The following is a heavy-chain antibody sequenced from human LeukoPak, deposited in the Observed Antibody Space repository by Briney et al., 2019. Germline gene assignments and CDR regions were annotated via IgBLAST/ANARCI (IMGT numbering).Heavy chain of an antibody. CDR2: IFYNENT. J-gene: IGHJ6*03. CDR1: DGSMGPYY. V-gene: IGHV4-59*01. CDR3: ARGGYYYLDV. Sequence: SETLSLTCTVSDGSMGPYYWSWIRQSPGKGLEWIAYIFYNENTKYNPSLWSRVTISIDTSRNQFFLNLNSVTAADTAVYYCARGGYYYLDVWGKGTTVTVSS.